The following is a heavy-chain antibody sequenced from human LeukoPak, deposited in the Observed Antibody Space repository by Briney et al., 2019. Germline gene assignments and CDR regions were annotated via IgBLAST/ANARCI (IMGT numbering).Heavy chain of an antibody. CDR2: IIPISGTA. Sequence: SVKVSCKASGGTFSSYTISWVRQAPGQGLEWMGGIIPISGTANYAQKFQGRVTITTDESTSTAYMELRSLRSDDTAVYYCARIGYSSSLFYWGQGTLVTVSS. V-gene: IGHV1-69*05. CDR1: GGTFSSYT. CDR3: ARIGYSSSLFY. J-gene: IGHJ4*02. D-gene: IGHD6-13*01.